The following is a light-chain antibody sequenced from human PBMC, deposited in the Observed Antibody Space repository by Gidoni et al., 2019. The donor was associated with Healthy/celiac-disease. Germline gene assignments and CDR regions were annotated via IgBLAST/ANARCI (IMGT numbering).Light chain of an antibody. J-gene: IGKJ4*01. V-gene: IGKV3-15*01. CDR1: QSVNSN. Sequence: EIVMTQSPATLSVSPGERATLSCRASQSVNSNLDWYQQKPGPAPRLLIYGASNRATGIPARFSGSGSGTDFTLTISSLQSEDFAVYYCQQYNNWPLTFGGGTKVEIK. CDR3: QQYNNWPLT. CDR2: GAS.